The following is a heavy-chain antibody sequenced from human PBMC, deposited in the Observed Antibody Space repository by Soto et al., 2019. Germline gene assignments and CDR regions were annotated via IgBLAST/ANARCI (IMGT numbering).Heavy chain of an antibody. CDR1: GFTFSSYW. Sequence: EVQLVESGGGLVQPAGSLRLSCVVSGFTFSSYWMHWVRQAPGKGLAWVSRINNDGRSTSYADSVKGRFTISRDKAKNTLYRKMNSLRAENTAVYYCGGDRAIAYSGFDPWGQEALGAVCS. CDR3: GGDRAIAYSGFDP. V-gene: IGHV3-74*01. D-gene: IGHD2-2*02. J-gene: IGHJ5*02. CDR2: INNDGRST.